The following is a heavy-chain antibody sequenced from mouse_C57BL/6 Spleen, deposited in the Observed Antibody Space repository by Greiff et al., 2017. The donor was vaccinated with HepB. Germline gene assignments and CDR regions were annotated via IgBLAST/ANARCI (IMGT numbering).Heavy chain of an antibody. D-gene: IGHD4-1*01. CDR2: IDPSDSET. J-gene: IGHJ1*03. V-gene: IGHV1-52*01. CDR3: ARSELGRYFDV. CDR1: GYTFTSYW. Sequence: QVQLQQPGAELVRPGSSVKLSCKASGYTFTSYWMHWVKQRPIQGLEWISNIDPSDSETHYNQKFKDKATLTVDKSSSTAYMQLSSLTSEDSAVYYCARSELGRYFDVWGTGTTVTVSS.